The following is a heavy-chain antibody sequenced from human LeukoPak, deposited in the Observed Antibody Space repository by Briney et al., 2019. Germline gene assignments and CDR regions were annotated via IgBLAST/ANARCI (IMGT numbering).Heavy chain of an antibody. V-gene: IGHV4-30-2*01. D-gene: IGHD6-13*01. CDR1: GGSISSGSYY. Sequence: SETLSLTCTVSGGSISSGSYYWSWIRQPPGKGLEWIGYIYHSGSTYYNPSLKSRVTISVDRSKNQFSLKLSSVTAADTAVYYCARSSVELVPRDAFDIWGQGTMVTVSS. CDR3: ARSSVELVPRDAFDI. J-gene: IGHJ3*02. CDR2: IYHSGST.